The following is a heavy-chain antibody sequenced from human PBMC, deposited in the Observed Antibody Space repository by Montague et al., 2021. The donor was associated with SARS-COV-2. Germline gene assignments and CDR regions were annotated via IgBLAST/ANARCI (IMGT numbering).Heavy chain of an antibody. CDR2: IFYSGST. D-gene: IGHD3-22*01. J-gene: IGHJ3*02. CDR3: ARLPYFYDSTHAFDI. V-gene: IGHV4-39*01. Sequence: SETLSLTCTVSGGSISSSSYYWGWIRQPPGKGLKWIGNIFYSGSTYYNPSLKSRVTISVDTSKNQFSLRLSSVTAADTAVYYCARLPYFYDSTHAFDIWGQGTMVTVSS. CDR1: GGSISSSSYY.